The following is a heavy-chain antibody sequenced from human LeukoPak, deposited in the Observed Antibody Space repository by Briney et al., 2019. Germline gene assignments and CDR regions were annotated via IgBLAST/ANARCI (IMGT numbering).Heavy chain of an antibody. CDR3: AWEDRGTDV. CDR2: LYSTDSGGRD. D-gene: IGHD3-16*01. J-gene: IGHJ3*01. CDR1: GITVSSHF. Sequence: PGGSLRLSCAASGITVSSHFMSWVRQAPGKGPESVSLLYSTDSGGRDYHADSVRGRFTVSRDISKNTMYLQMNNLRVEDTAVYYCAWEDRGTDVWGQGTLTVSS. V-gene: IGHV3-66*01.